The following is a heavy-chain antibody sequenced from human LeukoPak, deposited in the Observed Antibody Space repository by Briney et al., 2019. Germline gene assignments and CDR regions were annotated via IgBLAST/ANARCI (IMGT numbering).Heavy chain of an antibody. CDR2: IYHSGST. J-gene: IGHJ6*03. CDR3: ANLGRVAAAGTYYYYYYYMDV. V-gene: IGHV4-4*02. Sequence: SGTLSLTCAVSGGSISSSNWWSWVRQPPGKWLEWIGEIYHSGSTNYNPSLKSRVTISVDKSKNQFSLKLGSVTAADTAVYYCANLGRVAAAGTYYYYYYYMDVWGKGTTVTVSS. D-gene: IGHD6-13*01. CDR1: GGSISSSNW.